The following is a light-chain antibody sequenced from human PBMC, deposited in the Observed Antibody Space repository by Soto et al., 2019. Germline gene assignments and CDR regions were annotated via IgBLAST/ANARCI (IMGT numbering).Light chain of an antibody. J-gene: IGLJ1*01. CDR3: FSYISSGTYV. V-gene: IGLV2-14*01. Sequence: QSVLTQPASVSGAPGQSITISCAGTSSDDGNYKYVSWYQQHPGKAPKHMIYEVSNRPSGVSNRFSGSKSGNPASLTISGLHAEDDTDYYCFSYISSGTYVFGLGTKFTVL. CDR1: SSDDGNYKY. CDR2: EVS.